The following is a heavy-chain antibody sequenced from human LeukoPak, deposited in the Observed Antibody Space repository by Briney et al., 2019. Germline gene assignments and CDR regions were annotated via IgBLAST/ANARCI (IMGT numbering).Heavy chain of an antibody. CDR1: GYTFTSYA. Sequence: ASVKVSCKASGYTFTSYAMHWVRQAPGQRLEWMGWINAGNGNTKYSQKFQGRVTITRDTSASTAYMELSSLRSEDTAVYYCARGVAAGPDYYYGMDVWGQGTTVTVSS. CDR2: INAGNGNT. J-gene: IGHJ6*02. D-gene: IGHD2-15*01. V-gene: IGHV1-3*01. CDR3: ARGVAAGPDYYYGMDV.